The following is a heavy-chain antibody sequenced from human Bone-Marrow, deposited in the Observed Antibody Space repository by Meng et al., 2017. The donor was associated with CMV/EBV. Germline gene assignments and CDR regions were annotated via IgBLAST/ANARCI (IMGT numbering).Heavy chain of an antibody. CDR2: IYRGGDT. J-gene: IGHJ6*02. CDR3: AKTGGVPTTLYYYGLVV. V-gene: IGHV3-66*02. CDR1: GFSVSSNY. Sequence: GESLKISCAASGFSVSSNYMSWVRQAPGRGLEWVSVIYRGGDTYYTDSVKGRFTISRDNSKNTMYLQMSSLRTEDTAVYYCAKTGGVPTTLYYYGLVVWGQGTAVTVSS. D-gene: IGHD3-10*01.